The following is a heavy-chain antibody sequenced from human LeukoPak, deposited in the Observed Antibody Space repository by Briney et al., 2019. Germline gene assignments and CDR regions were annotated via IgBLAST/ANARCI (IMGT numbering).Heavy chain of an antibody. CDR3: ARQYSDILTGYHRGELYWYFDL. CDR2: INPNSGGT. D-gene: IGHD3-9*01. Sequence: ASVKVSCTASGYTFTGYYMHWVRQAPGQGLEWMGWINPNSGGTNYAQKFQGRVTMTRDTSISTAYMELSRLRSDDTAVYYCARQYSDILTGYHRGELYWYFDLWGRGTLVTVSS. CDR1: GYTFTGYY. V-gene: IGHV1-2*02. J-gene: IGHJ2*01.